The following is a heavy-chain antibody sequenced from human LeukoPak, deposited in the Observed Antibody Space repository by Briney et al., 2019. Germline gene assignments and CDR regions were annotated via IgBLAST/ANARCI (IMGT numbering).Heavy chain of an antibody. V-gene: IGHV3-74*01. CDR2: INSDGGGA. CDR1: GITFGNNW. Sequence: GGSLRLSCAASGITFGNNWMHWVRQGPGKGLVWISRINSDGGGAIYADSVKGRFTVSRDDAKNTLYLQMNSLRAEDTAVYYCARDVPHNWFDTWGQGTLVTVSS. J-gene: IGHJ5*02. CDR3: ARDVPHNWFDT.